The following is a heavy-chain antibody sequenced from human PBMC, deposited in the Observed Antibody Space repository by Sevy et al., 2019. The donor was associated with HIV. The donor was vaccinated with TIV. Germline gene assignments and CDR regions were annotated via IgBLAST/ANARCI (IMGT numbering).Heavy chain of an antibody. Sequence: GGFLRLSCTYSELGFSSHSFNWVRQAPGKGLEWISYISGIGTPISYLDSLRGRFTISRDNAKNSLFLQMNNLRDDATAVYHCARDLHWAFDQWGQGTLVTVSS. CDR3: ARDLHWAFDQ. CDR2: ISGIGTPI. D-gene: IGHD7-27*01. V-gene: IGHV3-48*02. CDR1: ELGFSSHS. J-gene: IGHJ4*02.